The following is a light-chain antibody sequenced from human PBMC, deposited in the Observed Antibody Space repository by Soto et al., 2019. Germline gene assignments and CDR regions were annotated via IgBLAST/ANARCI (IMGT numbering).Light chain of an antibody. Sequence: DIPMTQSPSSLSASVGDRVTITCRASQSIRSYLNWYQQKPGKAPKLLIYAASTLQSGVPSRFSGSGSGTDFTLTISSLQPQDFATYYCQQNYNTPPNTFGGGTNVEIK. CDR1: QSIRSY. CDR2: AAS. V-gene: IGKV1-39*01. CDR3: QQNYNTPPNT. J-gene: IGKJ4*01.